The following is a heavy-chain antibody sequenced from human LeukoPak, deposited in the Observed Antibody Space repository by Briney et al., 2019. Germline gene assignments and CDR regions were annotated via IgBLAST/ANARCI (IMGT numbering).Heavy chain of an antibody. V-gene: IGHV1-69*13. Sequence: SVKVSCKASGGTFSSYAISWGRQAPGQGLEWMGGIIPIFGTANYAQKFQGRVTITADESTSTAYMELSSLRSEDTAVYYCARSPHDYGNRFWFDPWGQGTLVTVSS. CDR1: GGTFSSYA. CDR2: IIPIFGTA. J-gene: IGHJ5*02. CDR3: ARSPHDYGNRFWFDP. D-gene: IGHD4-17*01.